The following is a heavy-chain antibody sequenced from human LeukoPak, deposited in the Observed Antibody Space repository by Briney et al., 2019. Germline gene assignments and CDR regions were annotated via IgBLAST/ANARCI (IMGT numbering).Heavy chain of an antibody. CDR2: INPNSGGT. J-gene: IGHJ4*02. D-gene: IGHD3-3*01. Sequence: ASVTVSYKASGGTFSSYAISWVRQAPGQGLEWMGWINPNSGGTNYAQKFQGRVTMTRDTSISTAYMELSRLRSDDTAVYYCARETYYDFWSGYSREGGFDYWGQGTLVTVSA. CDR3: ARETYYDFWSGYSREGGFDY. CDR1: GGTFSSYA. V-gene: IGHV1-2*02.